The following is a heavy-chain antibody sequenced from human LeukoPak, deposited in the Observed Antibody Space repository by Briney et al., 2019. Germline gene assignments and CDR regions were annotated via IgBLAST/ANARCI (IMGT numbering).Heavy chain of an antibody. V-gene: IGHV4-4*02. CDR1: GGSISSSNW. J-gene: IGHJ4*02. Sequence: SGTLSLTCAVSGGSISSSNWWSWVRQPPGKGLEWIGEIYHSGSTNYNSSLKSRVTISVDTSKNQFSLKLSSVTAADTAVYYCASGLRYFDLYYWGQGTLVTVSS. CDR3: ASGLRYFDLYY. D-gene: IGHD3-9*01. CDR2: IYHSGST.